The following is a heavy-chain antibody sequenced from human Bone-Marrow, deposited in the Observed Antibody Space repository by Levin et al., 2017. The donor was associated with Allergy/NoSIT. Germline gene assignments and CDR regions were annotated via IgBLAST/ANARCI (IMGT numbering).Heavy chain of an antibody. J-gene: IGHJ5*02. CDR3: AQTIWFGELRWFDP. D-gene: IGHD3-10*01. Sequence: SVKVSCKASGGTFSSYAISWVRQAPGQGLEWMGGIIPIFGTANYAQKFQGRVTITADKSTSTAYMELSSLRSEDTAVYYCAQTIWFGELRWFDPWGQGTLVTVSS. CDR2: IIPIFGTA. CDR1: GGTFSSYA. V-gene: IGHV1-69*06.